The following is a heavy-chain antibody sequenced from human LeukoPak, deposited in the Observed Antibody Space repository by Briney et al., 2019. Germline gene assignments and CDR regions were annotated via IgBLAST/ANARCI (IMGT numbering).Heavy chain of an antibody. Sequence: ASVKVSCKASGYTFSGYYMHWVRQAPGQGLEWMGWINPNSGGTKSAQKFQGRVTMTRDTSISTAYMELSRLRSDDTAVYYRATSPRQTTVIRGGVYYWGQGTLVTVSS. CDR3: ATSPRQTTVIRGGVYY. V-gene: IGHV1-2*02. CDR2: INPNSGGT. J-gene: IGHJ4*02. CDR1: GYTFSGYY. D-gene: IGHD4-11*01.